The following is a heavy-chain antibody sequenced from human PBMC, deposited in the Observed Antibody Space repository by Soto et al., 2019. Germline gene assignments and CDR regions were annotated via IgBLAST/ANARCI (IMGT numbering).Heavy chain of an antibody. V-gene: IGHV3-23*01. CDR3: ARDRNYPRDQFDN. CDR1: GFPVSSYS. CDR2: FSGSDGTT. D-gene: IGHD1-7*01. J-gene: IGHJ4*02. Sequence: GWSLRLSCAASGFPVSSYSMSWVRQAPGRGLEWISLFSGSDGTTWYADSVRGRFIISRDSFRSTVYLQMNSLRVEDTAIYYCARDRNYPRDQFDNWGQGIKVTV.